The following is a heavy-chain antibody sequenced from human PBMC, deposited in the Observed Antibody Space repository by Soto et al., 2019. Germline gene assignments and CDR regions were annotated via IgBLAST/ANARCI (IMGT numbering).Heavy chain of an antibody. J-gene: IGHJ6*02. CDR2: IVPLFRTT. V-gene: IGHV1-69*06. CDR1: GGTFSSYA. Sequence: QVQLVQSGAEAKKPGSSVKVSCKTSGGTFSSYAISWVRQAPGQGLEWMGGIVPLFRTTNYAQKFQGRVTITEDTSTYTGYMELSGLRSGDTAVYYWARGGYSSTWSNLLDRSGLDVWGQGTTVTVSS. D-gene: IGHD6-13*01. CDR3: ARGGYSSTWSNLLDRSGLDV.